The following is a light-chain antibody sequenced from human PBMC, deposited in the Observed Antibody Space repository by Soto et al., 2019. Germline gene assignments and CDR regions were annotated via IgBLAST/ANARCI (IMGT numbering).Light chain of an antibody. J-gene: IGLJ1*01. CDR3: SSYTTSNTRQIV. CDR1: SSDVGGYTY. CDR2: DVS. Sequence: QSALTQPASVSGSPGQAITISCTGTSSDVGGYTYVSWYQQHPGKAPKFIIYDVSNRPPGVSNRFSGSKSGNTASLTISGLQAEDEADYYCSSYTTSNTRQIVFGTGTKVTV. V-gene: IGLV2-14*01.